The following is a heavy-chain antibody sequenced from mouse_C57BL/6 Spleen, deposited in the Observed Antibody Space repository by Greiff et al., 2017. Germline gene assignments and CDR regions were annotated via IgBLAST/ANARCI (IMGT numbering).Heavy chain of an antibody. V-gene: IGHV5-9*01. CDR2: ISGGGGNT. CDR1: GFTFSSYT. J-gene: IGHJ1*03. CDR3: ERRPHWYLDV. Sequence: EVKLMESGGGLVKPGGSLKLSCAASGFTFSSYTMSWVRQTPEKRLEWVATISGGGGNTYYPDSVKGRFTISRDNAKNTLYLQMSSLRSEDTALYYCERRPHWYLDVWGTGTTATVSS.